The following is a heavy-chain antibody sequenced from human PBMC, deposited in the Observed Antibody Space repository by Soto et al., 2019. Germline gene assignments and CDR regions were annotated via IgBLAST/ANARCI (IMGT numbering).Heavy chain of an antibody. CDR2: ISDSGSST. Sequence: EVQLLESGGGLVQPGGSLRLSCAASGFTFSNYAMSWVRQAPGKGLEWVSRISDSGSSTYYADSVKGRFTISRDNSKNMLYVQMNSLRAEDTAVYYCAKGGVAVPTRYFDLWGRGTLVTVSS. V-gene: IGHV3-23*01. CDR1: GFTFSNYA. J-gene: IGHJ2*01. D-gene: IGHD5-12*01. CDR3: AKGGVAVPTRYFDL.